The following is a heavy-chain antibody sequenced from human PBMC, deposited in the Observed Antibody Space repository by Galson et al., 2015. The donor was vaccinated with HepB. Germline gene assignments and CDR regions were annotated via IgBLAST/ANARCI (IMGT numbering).Heavy chain of an antibody. CDR1: GGSVSSGSYY. J-gene: IGHJ4*02. V-gene: IGHV4-61*01. CDR2: IYYSGST. Sequence: ETLSLTCTVSGGSVSSGSYYWSWIRQPPGKGLEWIGYIYYSGSTNYNPSLKSRVTISVDTSKNQFSLKLSSVTAADTAVYYCARVTTHTTVTYYFDYWGQGTLVTVSS. D-gene: IGHD4-11*01. CDR3: ARVTTHTTVTYYFDY.